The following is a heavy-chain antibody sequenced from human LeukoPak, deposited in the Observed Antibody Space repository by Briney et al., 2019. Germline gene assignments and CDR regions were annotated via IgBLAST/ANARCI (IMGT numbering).Heavy chain of an antibody. V-gene: IGHV5-51*01. CDR3: VRYRGALKTYDY. Sequence: GESLKISCKVFGYTFTRNWIGWVRQMPGKGLEWMGIIYPGDSDTRYSPSFQGQVTISADKSITTAYLQWNSLKASDTAMYYCVRYRGALKTYDYWGQGTLVTVSS. J-gene: IGHJ4*02. D-gene: IGHD3-10*01. CDR1: GYTFTRNW. CDR2: IYPGDSDT.